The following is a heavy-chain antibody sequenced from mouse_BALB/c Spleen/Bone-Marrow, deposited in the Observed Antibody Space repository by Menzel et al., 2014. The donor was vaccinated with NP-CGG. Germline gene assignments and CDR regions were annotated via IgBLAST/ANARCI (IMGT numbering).Heavy chain of an antibody. CDR1: GFTFSSFG. D-gene: IGHD2-4*01. CDR3: ARARSTMITTGTLDY. Sequence: EVQVVESGGGLVQPGGSRKLSCAASGFTFSSFGMHWVRRAPEKGLEWVAYISSGSSTIYYADTLKGRFTISRDNPKNTLFLQMTSLRSEDTAMYYCARARSTMITTGTLDYWGQGTSVTVSS. V-gene: IGHV5-17*02. CDR2: ISSGSSTI. J-gene: IGHJ4*01.